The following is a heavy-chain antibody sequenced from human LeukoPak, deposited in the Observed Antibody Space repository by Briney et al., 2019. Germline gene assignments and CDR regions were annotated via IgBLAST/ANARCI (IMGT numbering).Heavy chain of an antibody. D-gene: IGHD5-18*01. J-gene: IGHJ4*02. V-gene: IGHV5-51*01. CDR1: GYSFTSYW. Sequence: GESLKISCKGSGYSFTSYWIGWVRQMPGKGLEWMGIIYPGDSDTRYSPSFQGQVTISADKSISTAYLQWSSLKASDTAMYYCARLGGKTWIQLWKAPRAYFDYWGQGTLVTVSS. CDR2: IYPGDSDT. CDR3: ARLGGKTWIQLWKAPRAYFDY.